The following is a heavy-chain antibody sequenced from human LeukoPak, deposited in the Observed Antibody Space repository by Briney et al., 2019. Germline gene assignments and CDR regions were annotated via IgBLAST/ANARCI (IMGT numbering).Heavy chain of an antibody. J-gene: IGHJ4*02. V-gene: IGHV3-11*04. CDR3: VRDPAYYWSGSPSLDY. CDR1: GFSFRDYY. Sequence: GGSLRLSCAASGFSFRDYYMLWIRQAPGKGLEWVSYINTTGDTIHHADSVKGRFIVSRDKDKNTLYLQMNRLRAEDKAFYHCVRDPAYYWSGSPSLDYWGLGTLVTVSS. D-gene: IGHD3-3*01. CDR2: INTTGDTI.